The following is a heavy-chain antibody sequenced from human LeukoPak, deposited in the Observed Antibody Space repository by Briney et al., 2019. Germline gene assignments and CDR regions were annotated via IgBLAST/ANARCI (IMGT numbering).Heavy chain of an antibody. V-gene: IGHV3-48*02. CDR1: GFTFSTYS. CDR2: ISSSSSII. J-gene: IGHJ4*02. CDR3: ARDGDNSGWYGYYFDY. D-gene: IGHD6-19*01. Sequence: GGSLTLSCAASGFTFSTYSMNWLRQAPGKGLEGVSYISSSSSIIYYADSVKGRFTISRDNAKNSLYLQMNSLRDEDTAVYYCARDGDNSGWYGYYFDYWGQGTLVTVSS.